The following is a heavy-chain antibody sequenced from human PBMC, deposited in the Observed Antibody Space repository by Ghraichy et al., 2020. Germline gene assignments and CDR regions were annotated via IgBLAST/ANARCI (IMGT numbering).Heavy chain of an antibody. Sequence: LSLTCAASGFTFSSYAMSWVRQAPGKGLEWVSAISGSGGSTYYVDSVKGRFTISRDNSKNTLYLQMNSLRAEDTAVYYCANSPGSGYFDYWGQGTLVTVSS. CDR3: ANSPGSGYFDY. V-gene: IGHV3-23*01. CDR2: ISGSGGST. J-gene: IGHJ4*02. D-gene: IGHD1-26*01. CDR1: GFTFSSYA.